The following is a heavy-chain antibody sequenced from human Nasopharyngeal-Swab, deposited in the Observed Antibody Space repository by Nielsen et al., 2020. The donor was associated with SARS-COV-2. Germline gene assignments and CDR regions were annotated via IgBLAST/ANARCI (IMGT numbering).Heavy chain of an antibody. CDR2: IWYDGSNK. V-gene: IGHV3-33*08. CDR3: ARDGIVGATGRDY. D-gene: IGHD1-26*01. CDR1: GFTFSSYC. Sequence: GESLKISCAASGFTFSSYCMHWVRQAPGKGLEWVAVIWYDGSNKYYADSVKGRFTISRDNSKNTLYLQMNSLRAEDTAVYYCARDGIVGATGRDYWGQGTLVTVSS. J-gene: IGHJ4*02.